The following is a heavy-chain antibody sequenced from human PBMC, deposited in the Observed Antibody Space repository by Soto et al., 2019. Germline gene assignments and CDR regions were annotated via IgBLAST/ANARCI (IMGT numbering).Heavy chain of an antibody. V-gene: IGHV3-23*01. J-gene: IGHJ4*02. CDR3: AKKVNSGPGSQYFDY. Sequence: PGGSLRLSCAASGFTFHDYAMHWVRQGQGKGLEWVSGFRTSGDGGTTYYADSVKGRFTISRDNSKNMLFLQMNSLRAEDTAIYYCAKKVNSGPGSQYFDYWGQGTLVTVSS. D-gene: IGHD3-10*01. CDR1: GFTFHDYA. CDR2: FRTSGDGGTT.